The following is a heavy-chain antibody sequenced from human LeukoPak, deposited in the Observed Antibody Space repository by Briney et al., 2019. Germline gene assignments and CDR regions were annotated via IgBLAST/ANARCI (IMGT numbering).Heavy chain of an antibody. CDR2: ISAYNGNT. V-gene: IGHV1-18*01. CDR3: ARDRAVAGLFYYYYGMGV. J-gene: IGHJ6*02. Sequence: ASVKVSCKASGYTFTSCGISWVRQAPGQGLEWMGWISAYNGNTNYAQKLQGRVTMTTDTSTSTAYMELRSLRSDDTAVYYCARDRAVAGLFYYYYGMGVWGQGTTVTVSS. D-gene: IGHD6-19*01. CDR1: GYTFTSCG.